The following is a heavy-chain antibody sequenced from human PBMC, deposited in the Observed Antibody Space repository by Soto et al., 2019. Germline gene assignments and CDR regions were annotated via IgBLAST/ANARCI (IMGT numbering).Heavy chain of an antibody. CDR3: ARETTYYDFWGGLQPYNWFDP. Sequence: PSQTLSLTCAISGDSVSSNSAAWNWIRQSPSRGLEWLGRTYYRSKWYNDYAVSVKSRITINPDTSKNQFSLQLNSVTPEDTAVYYCARETTYYDFWGGLQPYNWFDPWGQGTLVTVSS. D-gene: IGHD3-3*01. CDR2: TYYRSKWYN. CDR1: GDSVSSNSAA. V-gene: IGHV6-1*01. J-gene: IGHJ5*02.